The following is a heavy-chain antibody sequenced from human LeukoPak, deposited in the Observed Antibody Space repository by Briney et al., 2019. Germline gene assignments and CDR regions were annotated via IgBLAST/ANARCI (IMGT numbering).Heavy chain of an antibody. Sequence: SETLSLTRTVSGGSISSGDYYWSWIRQPPGKGLEWIGYIYYSGSTYYNPSLKSRVTISVDTSKNQFSLKLSSVTAADTAVYYCARDSRSSGYDYWGQGTLVTVSS. V-gene: IGHV4-30-4*01. CDR2: IYYSGST. CDR3: ARDSRSSGYDY. CDR1: GGSISSGDYY. J-gene: IGHJ4*02. D-gene: IGHD5-12*01.